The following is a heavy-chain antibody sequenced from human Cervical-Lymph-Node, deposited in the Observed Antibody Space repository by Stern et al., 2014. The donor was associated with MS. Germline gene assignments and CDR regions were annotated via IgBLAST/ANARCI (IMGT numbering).Heavy chain of an antibody. CDR1: GSTFSTSW. CDR3: TRFLQSVWSDLFDS. J-gene: IGHJ5*01. CDR2: IKRDGSET. D-gene: IGHD6-19*01. Sequence: VQLVESGGGLVQPGGSQRLSCVASGSTFSTSWMSWVRQAPGKGLEWVANIKRDGSETYYLDSVKGRFTISRDNAKSSLYLEMNSLRAEDTAVYYCTRFLQSVWSDLFDSWGRGTLVTVSS. V-gene: IGHV3-7*01.